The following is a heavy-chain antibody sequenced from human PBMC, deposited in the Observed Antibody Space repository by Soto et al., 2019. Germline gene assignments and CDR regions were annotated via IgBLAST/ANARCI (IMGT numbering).Heavy chain of an antibody. D-gene: IGHD6-13*01. CDR1: GFAFSTYA. J-gene: IGHJ6*01. CDR2: ISGSGGSS. Sequence: ESVGALEHPGGSLRLSCAAAGFAFSTYAMTWVRQAPGKGLEWVSVISGSGGSSYYAASVKGRFTISRDNSKNTLFLQMNGLRAEDTAVYYCAKVTKRAAAGRYEYYKYGMDVW. CDR3: AKVTKRAAAGRYEYYKYGMDV. V-gene: IGHV3-23*01.